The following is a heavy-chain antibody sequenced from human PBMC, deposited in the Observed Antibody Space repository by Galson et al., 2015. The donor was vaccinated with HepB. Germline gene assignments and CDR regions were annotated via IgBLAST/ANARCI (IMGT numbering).Heavy chain of an antibody. Sequence: SLRLSCAASGFTFSSYAMHWVRQAPGKGLEWVAVISYDGSNKYYADSVKGRFTISRDNSKNTLYLQMNSLRAEDTAVYYCARGRGYSGYGPIDYWGQGTLVTVSS. CDR1: GFTFSSYA. CDR3: ARGRGYSGYGPIDY. J-gene: IGHJ4*02. V-gene: IGHV3-30*04. CDR2: ISYDGSNK. D-gene: IGHD5-12*01.